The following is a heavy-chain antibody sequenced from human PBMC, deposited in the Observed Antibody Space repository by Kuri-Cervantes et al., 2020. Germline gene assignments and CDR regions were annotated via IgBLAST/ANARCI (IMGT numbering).Heavy chain of an antibody. D-gene: IGHD1-26*01. J-gene: IGHJ4*02. V-gene: IGHV3-48*01. CDR3: AKDVDHRMGPYYFDY. CDR2: ISSSSTI. CDR1: GFTFSSYS. Sequence: GESLKISCAAPGFTFSSYSMNWVRQAPGKGLEWVSYISSSSTIYYADSVKGRFTISRDNAKNTLYLQMNSLRAEDPALYYCAKDVDHRMGPYYFDYWGQGTLVTVSS.